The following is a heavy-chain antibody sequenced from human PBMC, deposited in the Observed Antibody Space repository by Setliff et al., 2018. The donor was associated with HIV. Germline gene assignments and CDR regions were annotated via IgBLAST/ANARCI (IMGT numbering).Heavy chain of an antibody. D-gene: IGHD5-12*01. Sequence: GSLRLSCAASGFTFSNSGIHWVRQAPGKGLEWVAFIRYDGIIEHYRDSVRGRFTLSRDSSKNTVYLQMNSLRAEDTAVYYCGKDRRDVAATIANYWGQGTLVTVSS. CDR2: IRYDGIIE. J-gene: IGHJ4*02. CDR3: GKDRRDVAATIANY. V-gene: IGHV3-30*02. CDR1: GFTFSNSG.